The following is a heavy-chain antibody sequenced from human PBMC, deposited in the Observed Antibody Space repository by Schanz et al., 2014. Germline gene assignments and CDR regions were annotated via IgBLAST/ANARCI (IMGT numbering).Heavy chain of an antibody. J-gene: IGHJ4*02. Sequence: VQLVDSGGGLVKPGGSLRLSCTASGFGFSSYSMNWVRQAPGKGLEWVSYISGSSRTIYYADSMKGRFTVSRDNAENALYLQMNSLRAEDTAVYYCARSRSGFYFDYWGQGTLVTVSS. CDR2: ISGSSRTI. CDR3: ARSRSGFYFDY. CDR1: GFGFSSYS. D-gene: IGHD1-26*01. V-gene: IGHV3-48*01.